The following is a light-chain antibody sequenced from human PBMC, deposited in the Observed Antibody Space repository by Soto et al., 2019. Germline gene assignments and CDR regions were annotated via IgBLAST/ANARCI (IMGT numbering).Light chain of an antibody. Sequence: EIVLTQSPVSLSLSPGERATLSCRASQSVDSYLVWYQQKPGQAPRLLIFGASNRATGIPARFSGSGSGTDFTLTIKSLEPEDFAVYYCQQRSTWPITFGQGTRLEIK. V-gene: IGKV3-11*01. CDR1: QSVDSY. J-gene: IGKJ5*01. CDR3: QQRSTWPIT. CDR2: GAS.